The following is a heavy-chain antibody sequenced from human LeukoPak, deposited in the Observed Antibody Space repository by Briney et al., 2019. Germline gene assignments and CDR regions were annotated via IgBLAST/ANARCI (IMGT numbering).Heavy chain of an antibody. V-gene: IGHV3-21*01. J-gene: IGHJ4*02. CDR2: ISSSSSYI. CDR3: ARDRYYVPDY. CDR1: GFIFSTYN. Sequence: GGSLRLSCAASGFIFSTYNIDWVRQAPGKGLEWVSSISSSSSYIYYADSVKGRFTISRDNAKNSLYLQMNSLRAEDTAVYYCARDRYYVPDYWGQGTLVTVSS. D-gene: IGHD3-10*02.